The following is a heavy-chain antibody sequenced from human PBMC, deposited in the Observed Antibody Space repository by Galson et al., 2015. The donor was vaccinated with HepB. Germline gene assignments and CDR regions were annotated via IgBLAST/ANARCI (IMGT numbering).Heavy chain of an antibody. CDR2: INPTGGST. J-gene: IGHJ4*02. CDR1: GYTFNSNY. D-gene: IGHD2-2*01. CDR3: ARAALGDVVIVPAARQYCDY. Sequence: SVKVSCKASGYTFNSNYIHWVRQAPGQGLEWMGLINPTGGSTDYAQRLQGRVTMTRDTSTSTVYMELSSLRSEDTAVYYCARAALGDVVIVPAARQYCDYWGQGTLVTVSS. V-gene: IGHV1-46*02.